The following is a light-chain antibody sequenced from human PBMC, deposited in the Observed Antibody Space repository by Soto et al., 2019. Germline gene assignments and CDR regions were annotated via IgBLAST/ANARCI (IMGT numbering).Light chain of an antibody. CDR2: SSS. CDR1: SSNIGSNS. Sequence: QSVLTQPPSASGTPGQRVSISCSGSSSNIGSNSVNWYQQLPGTAPKLLIYSSSQRASGVPDRFSGAKSGTSASLAISGLQSDDEADYYCGAWDDSLKTPIFGGGTKLTVL. V-gene: IGLV1-44*01. CDR3: GAWDDSLKTPI. J-gene: IGLJ2*01.